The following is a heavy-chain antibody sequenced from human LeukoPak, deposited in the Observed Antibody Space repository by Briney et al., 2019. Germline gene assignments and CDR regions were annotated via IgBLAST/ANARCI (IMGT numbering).Heavy chain of an antibody. CDR3: ATSSPYSGSYYDY. Sequence: GGSLRLSCAASGFTFSDYYMSWIRQAPGKGLEWVSYISSSGSTIYYADSVKGRFTISRDNAKNSLYLQMNSLRAEDTAVYYCATSSPYSGSYYDYWGQGTLVTVSS. CDR2: ISSSGSTI. J-gene: IGHJ4*02. CDR1: GFTFSDYY. D-gene: IGHD1-26*01. V-gene: IGHV3-11*04.